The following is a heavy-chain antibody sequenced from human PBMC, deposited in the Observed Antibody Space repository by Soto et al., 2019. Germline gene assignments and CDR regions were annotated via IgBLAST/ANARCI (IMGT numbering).Heavy chain of an antibody. D-gene: IGHD5-12*01. J-gene: IGHJ6*02. CDR2: MNPNSGNT. CDR1: GYTFTSYD. V-gene: IGHV1-8*01. CDR3: ARGVDIVATIADYYYYYGMDV. Sequence: ASVKVSCTASGYTFTSYDINWVRQATGQGLEWMGWMNPNSGNTGYAQKFQGRVTMTRNTSISTAYMELSSLRSEDTAVYYCARGVDIVATIADYYYYYGMDVWGQGTTVTVSS.